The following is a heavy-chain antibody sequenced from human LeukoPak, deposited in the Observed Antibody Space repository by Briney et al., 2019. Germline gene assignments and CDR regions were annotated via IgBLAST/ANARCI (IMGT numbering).Heavy chain of an antibody. J-gene: IGHJ6*03. D-gene: IGHD3-3*01. CDR1: GASISNYY. CDR3: ARYSTISEGYYYYMDV. CDR2: IYYSGST. V-gene: IGHV4-59*01. Sequence: PSETLSLTCTVSGASISNYYWSWIRQPPGKGLEWIGYIYYSGSTNYNPSLKSRVTISVDMSKNQFSLKLSSVAAADTAVYYCARYSTISEGYYYYMDVWGKGTTVTVSS.